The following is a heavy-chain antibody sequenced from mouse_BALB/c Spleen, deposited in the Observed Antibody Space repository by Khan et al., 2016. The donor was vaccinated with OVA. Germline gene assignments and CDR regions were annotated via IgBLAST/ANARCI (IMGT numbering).Heavy chain of an antibody. J-gene: IGHJ3*01. CDR2: ISPGSGDT. D-gene: IGHD1-2*01. CDR3: ARRNDVGYTFAY. CDR1: GYTFTDYY. Sequence: QVRLQQSGAELARPGASVKLSCKASGYTFTDYYINWVKQRTGQGLEWIGEISPGSGDTYYNEKFKGKATLTADKSSNTAYMQLSSLTSEASAVEFCARRNDVGYTFAYWGQGTLVTVSA. V-gene: IGHV1-77*01.